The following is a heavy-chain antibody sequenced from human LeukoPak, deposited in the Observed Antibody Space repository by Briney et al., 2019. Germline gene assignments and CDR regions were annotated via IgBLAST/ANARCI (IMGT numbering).Heavy chain of an antibody. V-gene: IGHV3-48*03. J-gene: IGHJ6*03. Sequence: PGGSLRLSCAASGFSFSSYEMNWVRQAPGKGLEGVSYIGSTTNSIYYADSVKGRFTISRDNAKKSLHLQMNSLRAEGTAVYYCARDEYSGLYYYMDVWGKGTTVTVSS. CDR3: ARDEYSGLYYYMDV. CDR2: IGSTTNSI. CDR1: GFSFSSYE. D-gene: IGHD5-12*01.